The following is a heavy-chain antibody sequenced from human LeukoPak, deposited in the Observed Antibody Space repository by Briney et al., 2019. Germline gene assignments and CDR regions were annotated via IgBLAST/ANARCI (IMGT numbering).Heavy chain of an antibody. J-gene: IGHJ4*02. D-gene: IGHD6-13*01. CDR3: AREGPLAAAGPKGFDY. CDR2: INWNGGST. V-gene: IGHV3-20*04. Sequence: GGSLRLSCAASGFTFDDYGMSWVRQAPGKGLEWVSGINWNGGSTGYADSVKGRFTISRDNAKNSLYLQMNSLRAEDTALYYCAREGPLAAAGPKGFDYWGQGTLVTVSS. CDR1: GFTFDDYG.